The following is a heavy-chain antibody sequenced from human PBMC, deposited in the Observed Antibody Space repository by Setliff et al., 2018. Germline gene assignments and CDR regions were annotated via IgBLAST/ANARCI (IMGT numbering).Heavy chain of an antibody. J-gene: IGHJ6*02. D-gene: IGHD6-13*01. CDR1: GGSISSGGYY. CDR2: IYYSGST. V-gene: IGHV4-31*03. Sequence: PSETLSLTCTVSGGSISSGGYYWSWIRQHPGKGLEWIGYIYYSGSTYYNPSPKSRVTISVDTSKNQFSLKLSSVTAADTAVYYCARVSMYSSSWYYYYYGMDVWGQGTTVTVS. CDR3: ARVSMYSSSWYYYYYGMDV.